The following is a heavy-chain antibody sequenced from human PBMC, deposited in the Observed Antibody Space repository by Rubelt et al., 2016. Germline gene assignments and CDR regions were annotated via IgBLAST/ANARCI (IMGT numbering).Heavy chain of an antibody. Sequence: QVQLVQSGAEVKKPGASVNISCKASGYSFPIYAMHWVRQAPGQSLEWMGWVYAGSGNTRTAQKFQGRVTINRDTAGSTAYMELTSLRSEDTAVYYCARDKSLADWGQGTLVTVSS. CDR1: GYSFPIYA. V-gene: IGHV1-3*01. CDR2: VYAGSGNT. J-gene: IGHJ4*02. CDR3: ARDKSLAD.